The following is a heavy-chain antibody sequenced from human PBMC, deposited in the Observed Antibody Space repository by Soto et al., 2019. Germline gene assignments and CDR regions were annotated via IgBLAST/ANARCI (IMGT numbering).Heavy chain of an antibody. J-gene: IGHJ3*02. CDR2: IYYSGST. Sequence: SETLSLTCTVSGGSISSYYWSWIRQPPGKGLEWIGYIYYSGSTNYNPSLKSRVTISVDTSKNQFSLKLSSVTAADTAVYYCARALVVVGESKDAFDSWGQGTMVTVSS. CDR1: GGSISSYY. CDR3: ARALVVVGESKDAFDS. D-gene: IGHD2-15*01. V-gene: IGHV4-59*01.